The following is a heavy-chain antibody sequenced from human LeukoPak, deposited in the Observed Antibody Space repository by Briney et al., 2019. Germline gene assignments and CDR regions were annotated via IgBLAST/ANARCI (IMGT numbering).Heavy chain of an antibody. Sequence: ASVKVSCKASGFNFISYAISWVRQAPGQGLEWMGRVSAYSGDTNYAPKLQGRVTMTADTSTSTAYMELRSLRSDDTAVYYCARNEVHRGAPPCYMDVWGKGTTVIISS. D-gene: IGHD3-10*01. CDR3: ARNEVHRGAPPCYMDV. J-gene: IGHJ6*03. V-gene: IGHV1-18*01. CDR1: GFNFISYA. CDR2: VSAYSGDT.